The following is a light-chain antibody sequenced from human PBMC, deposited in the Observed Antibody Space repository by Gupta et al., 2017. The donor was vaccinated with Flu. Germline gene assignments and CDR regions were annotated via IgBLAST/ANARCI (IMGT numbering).Light chain of an antibody. CDR2: AGT. J-gene: IGKJ3*01. V-gene: IGKV1-17*01. CDR3: LQHNIYPRVT. CDR1: QDIRNN. Sequence: DIQMTQSPSFLSASVGDTVTITCRASQDIRNNLGWYQQKPGKAPKRPIYAGTNLQSGVPARFSGSGSGTEFSLTISSLQPEDFATYYCLQHNIYPRVTFGPGTKVDVK.